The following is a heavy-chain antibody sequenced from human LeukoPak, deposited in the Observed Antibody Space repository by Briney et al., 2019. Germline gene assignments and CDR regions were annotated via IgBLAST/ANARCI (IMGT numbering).Heavy chain of an antibody. CDR2: ISGSGGST. J-gene: IGHJ4*02. V-gene: IGHV3-23*01. Sequence: PGGSLRLSCAASGFTFSSYAMSWVRQAPGEGLEWVSGISGSGGSTYYSDSVKGRFTISRDNSKNTLYLQMNSLRAEDTAVYYCARGGEKAVAAALDYWGQGTLVTVSS. CDR3: ARGGEKAVAAALDY. CDR1: GFTFSSYA. D-gene: IGHD6-19*01.